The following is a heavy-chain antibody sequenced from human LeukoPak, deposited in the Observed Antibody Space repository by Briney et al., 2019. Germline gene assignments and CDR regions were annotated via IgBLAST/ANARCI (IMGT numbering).Heavy chain of an antibody. CDR3: ARVRGYCSSTICYRYYFDY. CDR2: IYHSGST. D-gene: IGHD2-2*01. CDR1: GGSISSGGYS. Sequence: PSQTLSLTCAVSGGSISSGGYSWSWIRQPPGKGLEWIGYIYHSGSTYYNPSLKSRVTISVDTSKNQFSLKLTSVTAADTAVYYCARVRGYCSSTICYRYYFDYWGQGTLVTVSS. J-gene: IGHJ4*02. V-gene: IGHV4-30-2*01.